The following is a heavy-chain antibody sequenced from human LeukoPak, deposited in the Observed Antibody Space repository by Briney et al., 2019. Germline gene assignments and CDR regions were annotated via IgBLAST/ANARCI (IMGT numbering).Heavy chain of an antibody. J-gene: IGHJ3*02. CDR3: ARGSGYDAFDI. Sequence: ASVNVSFKASGGTFSSYAISWVRQAPGQGLEWMGGIIPIFGTANYAQKFQGRVTITADESTSTAYMELSSLRSEDTAVYYCARGSGYDAFDIWGQGTMVTVSS. V-gene: IGHV1-69*01. D-gene: IGHD3-22*01. CDR1: GGTFSSYA. CDR2: IIPIFGTA.